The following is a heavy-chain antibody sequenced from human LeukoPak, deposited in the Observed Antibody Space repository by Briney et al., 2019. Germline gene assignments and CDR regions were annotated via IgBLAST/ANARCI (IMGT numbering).Heavy chain of an antibody. D-gene: IGHD4-17*01. CDR2: IITIFGTA. CDR3: ASPTYDYGDPLDY. V-gene: IGHV1-69*05. J-gene: IGHJ4*02. Sequence: SVKVSCKASGGTFSSYAISWVRQAPEQGLEWMGGIITIFGTANYAQKFQGRVTITTDESTSTAYMELSSLRSEDTAVYYCASPTYDYGDPLDYWGQGTLVTVSS. CDR1: GGTFSSYA.